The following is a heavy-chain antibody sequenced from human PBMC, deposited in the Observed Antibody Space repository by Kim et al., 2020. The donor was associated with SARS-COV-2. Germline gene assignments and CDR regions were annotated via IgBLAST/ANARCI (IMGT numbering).Heavy chain of an antibody. CDR1: GFTFSSYG. Sequence: GGSLRLSCAASGFTFSSYGMHWVRQAPGKGLEWVAVIWYDGSNKNYVDSVKGRFTISRDNSKNTLYLQMNRLRADDTAVYYCASDEGSRRHDYPVYWGQGTLVTVSS. J-gene: IGHJ4*02. V-gene: IGHV3-33*01. CDR2: IWYDGSNK. CDR3: ASDEGSRRHDYPVY. D-gene: IGHD4-17*01.